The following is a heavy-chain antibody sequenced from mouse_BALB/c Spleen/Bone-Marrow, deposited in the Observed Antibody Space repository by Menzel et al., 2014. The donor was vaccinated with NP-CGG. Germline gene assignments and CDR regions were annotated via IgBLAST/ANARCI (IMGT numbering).Heavy chain of an antibody. D-gene: IGHD1-3*01. CDR2: IRNKANGYTT. CDR1: GFTFTDYY. Sequence: EVKLVESGGGLVQPGGSLRLSCATSGFTFTDYYMNWVRQPPGKALEWLGFIRNKANGYTTEYSTSVKGRFTISRDNSQTILYLQMNTLRVEDSATYYWAREKGSVFFDYWGQGTTLTVSS. CDR3: AREKGSVFFDY. J-gene: IGHJ2*01. V-gene: IGHV7-3*02.